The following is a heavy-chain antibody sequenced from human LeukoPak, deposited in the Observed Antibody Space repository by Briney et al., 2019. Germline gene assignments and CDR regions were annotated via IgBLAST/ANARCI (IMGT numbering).Heavy chain of an antibody. CDR3: ARHSGRDSFDY. CDR1: GYSFSNYW. D-gene: IGHD1-14*01. Sequence: GESLRISFEGSGYSFSNYWISWVRQMPGKGLEWMGTIDPGDSYTNYSPSFQGHVTISADKSISTAYLQWSSLTASDTAMYYCARHSGRDSFDYWGQGTLVTVSS. J-gene: IGHJ4*02. CDR2: IDPGDSYT. V-gene: IGHV5-10-1*01.